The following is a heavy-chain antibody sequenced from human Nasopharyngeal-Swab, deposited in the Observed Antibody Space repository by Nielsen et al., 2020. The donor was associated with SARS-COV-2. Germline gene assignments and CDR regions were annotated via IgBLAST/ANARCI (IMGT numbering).Heavy chain of an antibody. V-gene: IGHV3-21*01. CDR3: ARVFNRVSEIAAADPNIYYYYGMDV. J-gene: IGHJ6*02. D-gene: IGHD6-13*01. Sequence: GVSLKICCAASGFTFSSYSMNWVRQAPGKGLEWVSSISSSSSYIYYADSVKGRFTISRDNAKNSLYLQMNSLRAEDTAVYYCARVFNRVSEIAAADPNIYYYYGMDVWGQGTTVTVSS. CDR2: ISSSSSYI. CDR1: GFTFSSYS.